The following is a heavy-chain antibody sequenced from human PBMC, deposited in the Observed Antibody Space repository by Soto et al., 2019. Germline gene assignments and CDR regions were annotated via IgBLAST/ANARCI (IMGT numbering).Heavy chain of an antibody. CDR1: GGSITSSSYY. D-gene: IGHD3-22*01. Sequence: QLQLQESGPGLVKPSETLSLTCTVSGGSITSSSYYWGWIRQPPGKGLEWLASIYYSGSTYYNPSLKSRVTMSVDTSKNQFSLKVSAVTAADTAVYYCARLLYDSRGYYYFDYWGQGTLVTVSS. CDR2: IYYSGST. J-gene: IGHJ4*02. CDR3: ARLLYDSRGYYYFDY. V-gene: IGHV4-39*01.